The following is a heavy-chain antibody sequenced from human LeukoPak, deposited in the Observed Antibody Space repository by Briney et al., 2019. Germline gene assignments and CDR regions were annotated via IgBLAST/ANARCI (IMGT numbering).Heavy chain of an antibody. CDR2: ISYDGSNK. Sequence: GGSLRLSCAASGFTFSSYGMHWVRQAPGKGLEWVAVISYDGSNKYYADSVKGRFTISRDNSKNTLYLQMNSLRAEDTAVYYCAKGSDSSGYYYFLIYFDYWGQGTLVTVSS. D-gene: IGHD3-22*01. CDR3: AKGSDSSGYYYFLIYFDY. J-gene: IGHJ4*02. V-gene: IGHV3-30*18. CDR1: GFTFSSYG.